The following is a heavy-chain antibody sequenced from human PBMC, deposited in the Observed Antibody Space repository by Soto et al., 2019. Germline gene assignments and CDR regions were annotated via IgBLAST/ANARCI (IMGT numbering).Heavy chain of an antibody. D-gene: IGHD6-13*01. J-gene: IGHJ4*03. CDR3: ARDFTKSSSWPYYFDY. CDR2: ISAYSGST. Sequence: ASVKVSCKASGYTFTTYGISWVRQAPGQGLEWMGWISAYSGSTKFAQKLQGRVTMTTDTSTTTAYMELRSLTSDDTAVYYCARDFTKSSSWPYYFDYWGQGTTVNVSS. CDR1: GYTFTTYG. V-gene: IGHV1-18*01.